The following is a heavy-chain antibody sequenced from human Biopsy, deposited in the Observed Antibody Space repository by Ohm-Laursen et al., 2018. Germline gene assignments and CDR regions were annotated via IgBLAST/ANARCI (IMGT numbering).Heavy chain of an antibody. CDR1: GGTFSNSA. CDR3: APQTPRDPDILTGAYHYDMAV. D-gene: IGHD3-9*01. J-gene: IGHJ6*02. CDR2: IITFFRTV. Sequence: SVKVSCKVSGGTFSNSAISWVRQAPGQGLEWMGGIITFFRTVNYAQNFQGRLTITADEFTDTAYMELRSLRPEDTAVYYCAPQTPRDPDILTGAYHYDMAVWGQGTTVTVSS. V-gene: IGHV1-69*13.